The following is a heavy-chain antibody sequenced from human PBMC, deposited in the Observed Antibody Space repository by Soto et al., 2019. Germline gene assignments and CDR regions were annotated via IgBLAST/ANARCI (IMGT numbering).Heavy chain of an antibody. CDR1: GGSISSYY. D-gene: IGHD6-6*01. Sequence: SETLSLTCTVSGGSISSYYWSWIRQPPGKGLEWIGYIYYSGSTNYNPSLKSRVTISVDTSKNQFSLKLSSVTAADTAVYYCARVGYSSSYYFDYWGQGTLVNVSS. V-gene: IGHV4-59*01. CDR3: ARVGYSSSYYFDY. CDR2: IYYSGST. J-gene: IGHJ4*02.